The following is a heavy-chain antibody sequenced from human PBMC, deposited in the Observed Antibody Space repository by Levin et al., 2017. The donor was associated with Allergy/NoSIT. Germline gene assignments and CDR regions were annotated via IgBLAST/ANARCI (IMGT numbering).Heavy chain of an antibody. J-gene: IGHJ5*02. Sequence: SETLSLTCTVSGGSISSYYWSWIRQPPGKGLEWIGYIYYSGSTNYNPSLKSRVTISVDTSKNQFSLKLSSVTAADTAVYYCARTVVVAASNWFDPWGQGTLVTVSS. CDR2: IYYSGST. V-gene: IGHV4-59*01. CDR1: GGSISSYY. D-gene: IGHD2-15*01. CDR3: ARTVVVAASNWFDP.